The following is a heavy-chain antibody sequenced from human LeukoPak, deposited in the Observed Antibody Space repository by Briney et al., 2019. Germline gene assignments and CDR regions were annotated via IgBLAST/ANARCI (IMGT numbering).Heavy chain of an antibody. D-gene: IGHD1-1*01. CDR2: IKQDGSEK. V-gene: IGHV3-7*01. CDR3: ASPANDLPYYYMDV. CDR1: GFTFSSYW. J-gene: IGHJ6*03. Sequence: GGSLRLSCAASGFTFSSYWMSWVRQAPGKGLEWVANIKQDGSEKYYVDSVKGRFTISRDNAKNSLYLQMNSLRAEDTAVYYCASPANDLPYYYMDVWGKGTTVTVSS.